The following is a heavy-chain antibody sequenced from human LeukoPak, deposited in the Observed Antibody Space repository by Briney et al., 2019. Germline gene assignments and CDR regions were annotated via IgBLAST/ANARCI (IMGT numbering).Heavy chain of an antibody. CDR3: AKGKINHNGAFDA. V-gene: IGHV3-23*01. CDR1: GFSFGSYP. CDR2: ISDFVDNT. D-gene: IGHD2-8*01. Sequence: GGSVRLSCAGSGFSFGSYPMSWVRQAPGKGLEWVSSISDFVDNTYYADSVKGRFTISRDNSEKSLYLQMSSLRGEDTAVYYCAKGKINHNGAFDAWGQGTRVTVSS. J-gene: IGHJ3*01.